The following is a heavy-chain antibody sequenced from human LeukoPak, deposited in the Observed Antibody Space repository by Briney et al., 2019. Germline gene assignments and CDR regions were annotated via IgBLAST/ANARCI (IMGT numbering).Heavy chain of an antibody. V-gene: IGHV3-7*01. CDR2: IKQDGSEK. CDR1: GFTFSSHW. CDR3: ARAHEAGFDY. J-gene: IGHJ4*02. D-gene: IGHD6-13*01. Sequence: GGSLRLSCAASGFTFSSHWMSWVRQAPGKRLEWVANIKQDGSEKYYVDSVKGRFTISRDNAKNSLYLQMNSLRAEDTAVYYCARAHEAGFDYWGQGTLVTVSS.